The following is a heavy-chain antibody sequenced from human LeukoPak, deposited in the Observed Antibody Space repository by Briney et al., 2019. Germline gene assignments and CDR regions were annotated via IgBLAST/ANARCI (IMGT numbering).Heavy chain of an antibody. CDR3: ARLPGYCSSTSCYSSRYYYYYGMDV. Sequence: GESLKISCKGSGYSFTSYWSGWVRQMHGKGLEWMGIIYPGDSDTRYSPSFQGQVTISADKSISTAYLQWSSLKASDTAMYYCARLPGYCSSTSCYSSRYYYYYGMDVWGQGTTVTVSS. V-gene: IGHV5-51*01. D-gene: IGHD2-2*01. CDR2: IYPGDSDT. CDR1: GYSFTSYW. J-gene: IGHJ6*02.